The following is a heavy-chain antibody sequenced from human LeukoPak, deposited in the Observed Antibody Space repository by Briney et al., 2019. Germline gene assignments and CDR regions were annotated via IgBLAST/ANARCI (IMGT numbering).Heavy chain of an antibody. CDR2: ISYDGSNK. V-gene: IGHV3-30-3*01. CDR3: AKERVRELYDY. CDR1: GFTFSSYA. J-gene: IGHJ4*02. D-gene: IGHD3-10*01. Sequence: GSLRLSCAASGFTFSSYAMHWVRQAPGKGLEWVAVISYDGSNKYYADSVKGRFTISRDNSKNTLYLQMNSLRAEDTAVYYCAKERVRELYDYWGQGTLVTVSS.